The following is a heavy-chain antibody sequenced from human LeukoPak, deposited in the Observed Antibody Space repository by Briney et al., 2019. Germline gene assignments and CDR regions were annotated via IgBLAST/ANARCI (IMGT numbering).Heavy chain of an antibody. J-gene: IGHJ3*02. CDR1: GFTFSSYS. D-gene: IGHD2-15*01. V-gene: IGHV3-48*01. Sequence: GGSLRLSCAASGFTFSSYSMNWVRQAPGKGLEWVSYISSSSSTIYYADSVKGRYTISRDNAKNSLYLQMNSLRAEDTAVYYCARDCSGGSCGPYAFDIWGQGTMVTVSS. CDR2: ISSSSSTI. CDR3: ARDCSGGSCGPYAFDI.